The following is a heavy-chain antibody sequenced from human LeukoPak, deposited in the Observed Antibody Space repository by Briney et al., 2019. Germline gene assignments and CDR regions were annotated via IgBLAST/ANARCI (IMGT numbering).Heavy chain of an antibody. V-gene: IGHV1-18*01. D-gene: IGHD2-2*01. CDR3: ARLYCSSTSCLLAHFDY. CDR2: ISAYNGNT. J-gene: IGHJ4*02. CDR1: GYTFTNYG. Sequence: ASVKVSCKASGYTFTNYGISWVRQAPGQGLEWMGWISAYNGNTNYAQKLQGRVTMTTDTSTSTAYMELRSLRSDDTAVYYCARLYCSSTSCLLAHFDYWGQGTLVTVSS.